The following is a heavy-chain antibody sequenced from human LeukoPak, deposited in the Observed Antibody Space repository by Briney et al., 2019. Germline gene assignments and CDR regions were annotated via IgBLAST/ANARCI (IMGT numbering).Heavy chain of an antibody. Sequence: AGGSLRLSCAASGFSFSLYGMQWVRQAPDKGLEWVAYMSYNGGKIHYSDSVKGRFTISRDNSKNTLFLQMNSLRAEDTAVYHCAKVEGNIYYFDSWGQGALVTVS. D-gene: IGHD4-23*01. J-gene: IGHJ4*02. CDR1: GFSFSLYG. CDR3: AKVEGNIYYFDS. V-gene: IGHV3-30*02. CDR2: MSYNGGKI.